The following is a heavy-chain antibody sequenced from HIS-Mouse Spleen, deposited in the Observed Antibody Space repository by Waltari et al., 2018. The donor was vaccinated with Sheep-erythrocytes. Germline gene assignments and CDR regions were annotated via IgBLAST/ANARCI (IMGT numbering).Heavy chain of an antibody. V-gene: IGHV3-21*01. J-gene: IGHJ3*02. CDR2: ISSSSSYI. D-gene: IGHD1-1*01. CDR1: GFTFSSHS. CDR3: ARDTGTDAFDI. Sequence: EVQLVESGGGLVKPGGSLRLSCAASGFTFSSHSMNWVRQAPGKGLEWVSSISSSSSYIYYADSVKGRFTISRDNAKNSLYLQMNSLRAEDTAVYYCARDTGTDAFDIWGQGTMVTVSS.